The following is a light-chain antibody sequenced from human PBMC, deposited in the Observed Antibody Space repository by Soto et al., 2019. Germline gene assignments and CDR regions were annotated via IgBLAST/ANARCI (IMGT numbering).Light chain of an antibody. CDR1: NIGSKS. Sequence: SYELAQPPSVSVAPGQTARITCGGDNIGSKSVHWYQQKPGQAPVLVVYADDDRPSGIPERFSGSNSGNTATLTISRVEAGDEADYYCQVWDNRRENHVFGYGTKVTV. J-gene: IGLJ1*01. V-gene: IGLV3-21*02. CDR2: ADD. CDR3: QVWDNRRENHV.